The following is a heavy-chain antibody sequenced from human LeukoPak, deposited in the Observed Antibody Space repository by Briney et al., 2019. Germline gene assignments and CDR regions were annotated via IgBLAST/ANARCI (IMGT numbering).Heavy chain of an antibody. Sequence: ASVKVSCKASGYTFSSYHMHWVRQAPGQGLEWMGIINPSGGGTTYAQQFQGRVTMTRDTSTSTVYMELSSLRSEDTAVYYCARDIAVDPIGEYYYYYMDVWGKGTTVTISS. CDR2: INPSGGGT. V-gene: IGHV1-46*01. J-gene: IGHJ6*03. CDR1: GYTFSSYH. CDR3: ARDIAVDPIGEYYYYYMDV. D-gene: IGHD6-19*01.